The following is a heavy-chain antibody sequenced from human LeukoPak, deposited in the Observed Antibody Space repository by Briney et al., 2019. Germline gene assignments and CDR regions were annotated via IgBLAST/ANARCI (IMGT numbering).Heavy chain of an antibody. J-gene: IGHJ4*02. D-gene: IGHD5-24*01. Sequence: ASVKVSCKASGYTFTYRYLHWVRQAPGQALEWMGWITPFNGNTNYAQKFQDRVTITRDRSMSTAYMELSSLGSEDTAMYYCATSGRDGYHYSFDYWGQGTLVTVSS. CDR3: ATSGRDGYHYSFDY. V-gene: IGHV1-45*02. CDR2: ITPFNGNT. CDR1: GYTFTYRY.